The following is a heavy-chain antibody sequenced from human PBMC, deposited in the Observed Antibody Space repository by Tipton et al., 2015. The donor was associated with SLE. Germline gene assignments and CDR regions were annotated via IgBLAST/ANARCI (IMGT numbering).Heavy chain of an antibody. Sequence: TLSLTCTVSGGSISSSSYYWGWIRQPPGKGLEWIGSIYYSGSTNYNPSLKSRVTISVDTSKNQFSLKLSSVTAADTAVYYCARVPGRDGYNSDYWGQGTLVTVSS. CDR2: IYYSGST. D-gene: IGHD5-24*01. V-gene: IGHV4-39*07. CDR1: GGSISSSSYY. CDR3: ARVPGRDGYNSDY. J-gene: IGHJ4*02.